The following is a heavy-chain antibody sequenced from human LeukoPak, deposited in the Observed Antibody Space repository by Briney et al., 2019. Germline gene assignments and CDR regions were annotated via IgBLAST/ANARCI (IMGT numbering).Heavy chain of an antibody. CDR3: STSCYDMCDY. CDR1: GFTFSSYG. D-gene: IGHD2-2*01. V-gene: IGHV3-30*02. J-gene: IGHJ4*02. Sequence: PGGSLRLSCAASGFTFSSYGMHWVRQAPGKGLEWVAFIRYDGSNKYYADSVKGRFTISRDNSKNTLYLQTNSLRAEDTAVYYCSTSCYDMCDYWGQGTLVTVSS. CDR2: IRYDGSNK.